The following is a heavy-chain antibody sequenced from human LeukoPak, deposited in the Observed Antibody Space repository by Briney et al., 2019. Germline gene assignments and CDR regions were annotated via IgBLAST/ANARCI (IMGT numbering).Heavy chain of an antibody. V-gene: IGHV3-23*01. D-gene: IGHD3-3*01. Sequence: PGGTLRLSCAASGFTFTNYVMAWVRQAPGKGLEWVSAISGSGGSTYYADSVKGRFTISRDNSKNTLYLQMNSLRAEDTAVYYCAKDFRSDYDFWSGPGWFNPWGQGTLVTVSS. CDR3: AKDFRSDYDFWSGPGWFNP. J-gene: IGHJ5*02. CDR2: ISGSGGST. CDR1: GFTFTNYV.